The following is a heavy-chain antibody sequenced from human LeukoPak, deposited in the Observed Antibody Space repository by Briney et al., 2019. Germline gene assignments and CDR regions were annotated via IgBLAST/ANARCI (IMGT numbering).Heavy chain of an antibody. CDR2: VHYTGTT. CDR1: VGSISGHY. V-gene: IGHV4-59*11. Sequence: SETLSLTCTVSVGSISGHYWSWIRQPPGKGLEWIAFVHYTGTTRYNPSLQSRVTISADTSKNQFSLKLTSVTAADAAVYYCARLLNNDNAGDVDTYDMWSQGTMVTVSS. CDR3: ARLLNNDNAGDVDTYDM. D-gene: IGHD2-8*02. J-gene: IGHJ3*02.